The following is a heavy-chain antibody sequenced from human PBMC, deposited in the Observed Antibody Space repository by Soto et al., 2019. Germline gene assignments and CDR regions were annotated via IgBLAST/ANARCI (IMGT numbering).Heavy chain of an antibody. CDR1: GYTFTSYV. Sequence: ASVKVSCKASGYTFTSYVISWVRHAPGQGLEWMGWISAYNGNTNYAQKLQGRVTMTTDTSTSTAYMELRSLRSDDTAVYYCARDPLMITFGGVIAKEGFDYWGQGTLVTVSS. CDR2: ISAYNGNT. CDR3: ARDPLMITFGGVIAKEGFDY. J-gene: IGHJ4*02. D-gene: IGHD3-16*02. V-gene: IGHV1-18*01.